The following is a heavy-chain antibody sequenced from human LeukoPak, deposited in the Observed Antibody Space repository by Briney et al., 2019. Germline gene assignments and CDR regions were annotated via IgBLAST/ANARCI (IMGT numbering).Heavy chain of an antibody. V-gene: IGHV4-34*01. J-gene: IGHJ6*02. CDR3: ARAPGYSSGPFHYYYGMDV. CDR1: GGSFSGYY. D-gene: IGHD6-19*01. CDR2: INHSGST. Sequence: SETLSLTCAVYGGSFSGYYWSWIRQPPGKGLEWIGEINHSGSTNYNPSLKSRVTISVDTSKNQFSLKLSSVTAADTAVYYCARAPGYSSGPFHYYYGMDVWGQGTTVTVSS.